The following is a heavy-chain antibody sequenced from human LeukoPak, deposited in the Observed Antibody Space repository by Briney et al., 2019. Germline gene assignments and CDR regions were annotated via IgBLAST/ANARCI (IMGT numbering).Heavy chain of an antibody. CDR3: ARDVPDYDIFKLGWNWFDP. Sequence: PSETLSLTCTVSGGSISSSSYYWGWIRQPPGKGLEWIGYIYYSGGTNYNPSLKSRVTISVDTSKNQFSLKLSSVTAADTAVYCCARDVPDYDIFKLGWNWFDPWGQGTLVTVSS. D-gene: IGHD3-9*01. J-gene: IGHJ5*02. V-gene: IGHV4-61*01. CDR1: GGSISSSSYY. CDR2: IYYSGGT.